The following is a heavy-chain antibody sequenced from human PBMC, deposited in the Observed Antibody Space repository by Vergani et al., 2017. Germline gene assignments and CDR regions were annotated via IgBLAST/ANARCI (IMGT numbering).Heavy chain of an antibody. CDR1: NDSVSNTFYY. V-gene: IGHV4-39*01. CDR2: IYYSGST. J-gene: IGHJ4*02. D-gene: IGHD5-12*01. Sequence: QLQLQESGPGLVKPSETLSLTCTVSNDSVSNTFYYWGWIRQTPGKGLEWIGSIYYSGSTYYNPSLESRVTMSVDTSKSQFSLKLSSVTAADTAVYYCARFRGPDIVGTAFDHWAQGTLVTVSS. CDR3: ARFRGPDIVGTAFDH.